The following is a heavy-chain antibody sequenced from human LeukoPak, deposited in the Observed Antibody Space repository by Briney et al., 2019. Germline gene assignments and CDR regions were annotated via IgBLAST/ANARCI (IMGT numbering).Heavy chain of an antibody. CDR2: INTDGTVI. D-gene: IGHD6-19*01. CDR3: ATKQWLAPPPDS. V-gene: IGHV3-74*01. Sequence: GGSLRLSCAASGFTFSKYWMLWVRQAPGKGLESVSRINTDGTVITYADSVKGRFTVSRDNADNTVFLQMNSVRDEDTAVYYCATKQWLAPPPDSWGQGTPVTVSS. CDR1: GFTFSKYW. J-gene: IGHJ4*02.